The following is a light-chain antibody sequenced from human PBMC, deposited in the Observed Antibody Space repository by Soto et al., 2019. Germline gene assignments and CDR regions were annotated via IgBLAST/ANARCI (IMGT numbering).Light chain of an antibody. CDR1: ASDIGGYTF. CDR2: DVN. V-gene: IGLV2-8*01. J-gene: IGLJ1*01. CDR3: SAHGGTNPYV. Sequence: QSALTQPPSASGSPGQSVAISCTGTASDIGGYTFVSWYQQHPGKAPQLLIYDVNKRPSGVPDRVSGSKSGNTASLTVSGLKAEDEADYYCSAHGGTNPYVFGTGTKVTVL.